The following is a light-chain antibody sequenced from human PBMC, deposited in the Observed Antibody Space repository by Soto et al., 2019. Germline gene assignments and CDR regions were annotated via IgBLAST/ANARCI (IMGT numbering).Light chain of an antibody. CDR1: QSVSNSY. Sequence: EIVLTQSPGTLSLSPGERATLSCRASQSVSNSYLAWYQQKPGQAPRLLIYGASSRATGIPDRFSGSGSGPDFTLTISRLEPEDLAVYYCQQYGNSPPNTFGQGTKLEIK. J-gene: IGKJ2*01. CDR2: GAS. CDR3: QQYGNSPPNT. V-gene: IGKV3-20*01.